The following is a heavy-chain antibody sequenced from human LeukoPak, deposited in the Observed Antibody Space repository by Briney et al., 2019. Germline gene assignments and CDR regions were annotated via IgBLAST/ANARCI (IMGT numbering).Heavy chain of an antibody. CDR2: IRYDGSNE. J-gene: IGHJ4*02. CDR3: AKDFGGSGSYYSRSPLDY. CDR1: GFTFSSYG. V-gene: IGHV3-30*02. D-gene: IGHD3-10*01. Sequence: GGSLRLSCAASGFTFSSYGMHWVRQAPGKGLEWVSFIRYDGSNEYYADSVRGRFTISRDNSKNTLYLQMNSLRAEDTAVYYCAKDFGGSGSYYSRSPLDYWGQGTLVTVSS.